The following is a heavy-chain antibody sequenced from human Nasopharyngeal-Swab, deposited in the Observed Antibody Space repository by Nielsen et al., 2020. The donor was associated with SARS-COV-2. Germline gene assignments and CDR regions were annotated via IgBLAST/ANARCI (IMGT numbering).Heavy chain of an antibody. CDR3: AGARGAYGDYYYYYYTDV. V-gene: IGHV6-1*01. D-gene: IGHD4-17*01. CDR1: GDSVSSSSAA. Sequence: SETLSLTCAIPGDSVSSSSAAWNWIRQSPSRGLEWLGRTYYRSKWYNDYAVSVKSRITINPDTSKNQFSLHLNSVTPEDTAVYYCAGARGAYGDYYYYYYTDVWGKGTTVTVSS. CDR2: TYYRSKWYN. J-gene: IGHJ6*03.